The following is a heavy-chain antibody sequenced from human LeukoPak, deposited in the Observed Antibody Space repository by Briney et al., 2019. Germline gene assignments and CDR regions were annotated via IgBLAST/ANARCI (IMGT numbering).Heavy chain of an antibody. Sequence: GGSLRLSCAASGFTFSSYGMHWVRQAPGKGLEWVAVISYDGSNKYYADSVKGRFTISRDNSKNTLYLQMNSLRAEDTAVYYCAKGPSGSYYKMVSRFDYWGQGTLVTVSS. V-gene: IGHV3-30*18. CDR1: GFTFSSYG. J-gene: IGHJ4*02. D-gene: IGHD1-26*01. CDR2: ISYDGSNK. CDR3: AKGPSGSYYKMVSRFDY.